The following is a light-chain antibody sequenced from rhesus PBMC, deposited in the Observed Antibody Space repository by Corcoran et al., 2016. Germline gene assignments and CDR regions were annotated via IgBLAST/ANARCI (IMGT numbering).Light chain of an antibody. CDR3: LQHNSYPLT. CDR1: QGISSY. CDR2: DAS. Sequence: DIQMTQSPSSLSASEGDTVTITCRASQGISSYLNWFQQKPGKAPKLLIYDASSLESGVPSRFSGSGSGTDFTLTISSLQPEDFAAYYCLQHNSYPLTFGGGTKVEIK. J-gene: IGKJ4*01. V-gene: IGKV1-28*03.